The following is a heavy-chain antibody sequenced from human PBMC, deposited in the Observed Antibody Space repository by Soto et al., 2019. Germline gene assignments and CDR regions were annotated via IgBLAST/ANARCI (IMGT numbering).Heavy chain of an antibody. CDR2: INHSGST. J-gene: IGHJ6*02. V-gene: IGHV4-34*01. D-gene: IGHD6-19*01. Sequence: QVQLQQWGAGLLKPSETLSLTCAVYGGSFSGYYWSWIRQPPGKGLEWIGEINHSGSTNYNPSLKSRVTISVDTSKNQFSLKLSSVTAADTAVYYCARGNKWESPVSGIAVAGTSHGMDVWGQGTTVTVSS. CDR1: GGSFSGYY. CDR3: ARGNKWESPVSGIAVAGTSHGMDV.